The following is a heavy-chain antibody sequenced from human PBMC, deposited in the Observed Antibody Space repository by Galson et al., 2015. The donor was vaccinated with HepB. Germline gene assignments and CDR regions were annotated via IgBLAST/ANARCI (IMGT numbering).Heavy chain of an antibody. CDR1: GFTFSSYA. CDR2: MSGSGGSK. D-gene: IGHD5-24*01. J-gene: IGHJ4*02. CDR3: AKDIISRDGYNDIDC. Sequence: SLRLSCAASGFTFSSYAMRWVRQAPGKGLEWVSAMSGSGGSKYYADSVKGRFTISRDNSKNTLYLQMNSLRAEDTAVYYCAKDIISRDGYNDIDCWGQGTLVTVSS. V-gene: IGHV3-23*01.